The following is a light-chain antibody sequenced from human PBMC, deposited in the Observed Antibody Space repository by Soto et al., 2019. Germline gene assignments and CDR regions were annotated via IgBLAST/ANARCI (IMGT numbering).Light chain of an antibody. CDR1: QSISSW. Sequence: DIQMTQSPSTLSASVGDRVTITCRASQSISSWLAWYQQKPGKAPKLLIYDASSLESGVPSRFSGSGSGTEFTLTISSLQPDDFASYYCQQYNSYLFGQGTKLEIK. CDR2: DAS. CDR3: QQYNSYL. J-gene: IGKJ2*01. V-gene: IGKV1-5*01.